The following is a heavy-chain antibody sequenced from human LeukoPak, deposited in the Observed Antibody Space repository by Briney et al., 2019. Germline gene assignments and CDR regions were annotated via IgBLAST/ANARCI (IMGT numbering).Heavy chain of an antibody. CDR1: GYSLTSYW. Sequence: PGESLKISCKGSGYSLTSYWIAWVRQMPGKGLEWMGIIYPGDSDTRYSPSFQGQVTISADKSIGTAYLQWNSLKASDTAMYYCARRTSSSTDHWGQGTLVTVSS. V-gene: IGHV5-51*01. J-gene: IGHJ4*02. CDR2: IYPGDSDT. CDR3: ARRTSSSTDH.